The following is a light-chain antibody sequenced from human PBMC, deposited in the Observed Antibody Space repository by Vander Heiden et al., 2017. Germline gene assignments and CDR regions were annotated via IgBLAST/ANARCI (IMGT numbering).Light chain of an antibody. CDR3: QLYGSSPMYT. V-gene: IGKV3-20*01. CDR1: QSVSSSY. Sequence: EFVFTQSSGTLSLSPVERATLSCRASQSVSSSYLAWYQQKPGQAPRLLIYGASSRATGIPDRFSGSGSGTDFTLTISRLEPEDFAVYYCQLYGSSPMYTFGQGTRLEIK. CDR2: GAS. J-gene: IGKJ2*01.